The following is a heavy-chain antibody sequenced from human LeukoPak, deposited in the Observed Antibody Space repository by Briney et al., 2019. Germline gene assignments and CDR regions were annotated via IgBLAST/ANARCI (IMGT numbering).Heavy chain of an antibody. CDR2: IYTSGST. Sequence: SETLSLTCTVSGVSISGYYWIWIRQPPGKGLEGIGYIYTSGSTNYNPSLKSRVTISVDTSKNQFSLKLSSVTAADTAVYYCVGGYYYDSSGYPSHFDYWGQGTLVTVSS. V-gene: IGHV4-4*09. CDR3: VGGYYYDSSGYPSHFDY. CDR1: GVSISGYY. D-gene: IGHD3-22*01. J-gene: IGHJ4*02.